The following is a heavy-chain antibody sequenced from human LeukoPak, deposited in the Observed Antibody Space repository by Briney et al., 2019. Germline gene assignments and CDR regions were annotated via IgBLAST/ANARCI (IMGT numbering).Heavy chain of an antibody. V-gene: IGHV3-30*04. Sequence: GGSLRLSCAASGFTFSNYVMNWVRQAPGKGLEWVAIISYDGNNKYYADSVKGRFTISRDNSKNTLYLQMNSLRGEDTAVYYCAGRGDELDYWGQGTLVTVSS. CDR2: ISYDGNNK. CDR3: AGRGDELDY. CDR1: GFTFSNYV. D-gene: IGHD5-24*01. J-gene: IGHJ4*02.